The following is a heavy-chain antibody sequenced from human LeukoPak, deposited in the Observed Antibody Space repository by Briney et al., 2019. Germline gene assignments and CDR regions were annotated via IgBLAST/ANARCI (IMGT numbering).Heavy chain of an antibody. V-gene: IGHV3-21*01. CDR2: ISRSGDYI. CDR3: AKDRLVGGSDRHPLDH. Sequence: TGESLRLSCAASGFTFSSYTMTWVRQAPGKGLEWVSSISRSGDYIFYADSVRGRFTISRDNAKNSLYLQMTSLRAEDTAVYYCAKDRLVGGSDRHPLDHRGQGTLVTVSS. J-gene: IGHJ4*02. CDR1: GFTFSSYT. D-gene: IGHD1-26*01.